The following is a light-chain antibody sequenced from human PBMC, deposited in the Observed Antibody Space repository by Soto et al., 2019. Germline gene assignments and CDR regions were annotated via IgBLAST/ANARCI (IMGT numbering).Light chain of an antibody. V-gene: IGKV3-20*01. Sequence: EIVLTQSPGTLYLSPGERATLSCRASQSVSSSYLAWYQQKPGQAPRLLIYGASSRATGIPDRFSGSGSRTDFTLTISRLEPEDFAVYYCQQYGSSYTFGQGTKLEIK. CDR1: QSVSSSY. CDR2: GAS. J-gene: IGKJ2*01. CDR3: QQYGSSYT.